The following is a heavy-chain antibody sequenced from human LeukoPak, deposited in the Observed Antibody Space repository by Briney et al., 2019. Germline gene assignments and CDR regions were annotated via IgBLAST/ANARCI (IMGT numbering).Heavy chain of an antibody. V-gene: IGHV4-59*01. CDR2: IYYTGST. CDR1: GGSISNYY. D-gene: IGHD3-10*01. Sequence: SETLSLTCTVSGGSISNYYWSWIRQPPGKGLEWIGYIYYTGSTNYNPSLKSRVTISIDTSKNQFSLKLSSVTAADTAMYYCARDSPIGRFGELFHDYWGQGTLVTVSS. CDR3: ARDSPIGRFGELFHDY. J-gene: IGHJ4*02.